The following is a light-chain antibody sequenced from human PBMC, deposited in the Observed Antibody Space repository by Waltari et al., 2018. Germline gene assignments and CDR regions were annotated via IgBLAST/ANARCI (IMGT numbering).Light chain of an antibody. V-gene: IGLV4-69*01. CDR3: QTGGHGTWV. CDR2: VNSDGSH. Sequence: LVLTQSPSASASLGASVKLTCTLSSGYSSNVIAWLQQQPGKGPRYLMTVNSDGSHRKGDDIPDRFSASKSGTECQLTSSSLQSEDEADYFCQTGGHGTWVFGGGTKLTIL. J-gene: IGLJ3*02. CDR1: SGYSSNV.